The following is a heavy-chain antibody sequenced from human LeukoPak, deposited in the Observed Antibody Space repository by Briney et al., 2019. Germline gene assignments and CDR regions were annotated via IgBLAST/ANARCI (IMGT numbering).Heavy chain of an antibody. CDR3: ARGSYYDSSGYFGTDRINAFDI. D-gene: IGHD3-22*01. CDR2: IYHSGST. J-gene: IGHJ3*02. Sequence: SETLSLTCAVSGGSISSGGYSWSWIRQPPGKGLEWIGYIYHSGSTYYNPSLKSRVTISVDRSKNQFSLKLSSVTAADTAVYYCARGSYYDSSGYFGTDRINAFDIWGQGTMVTVSS. V-gene: IGHV4-30-2*01. CDR1: GGSISSGGYS.